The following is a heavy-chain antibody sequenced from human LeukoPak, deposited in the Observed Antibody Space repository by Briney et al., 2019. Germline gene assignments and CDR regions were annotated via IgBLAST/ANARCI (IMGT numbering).Heavy chain of an antibody. CDR2: ISSSSSYI. J-gene: IGHJ3*02. CDR3: ARVRFGELLYSDAFDI. D-gene: IGHD3-10*01. V-gene: IGHV3-21*01. CDR1: GFTFSSYS. Sequence: PGGSLRLSCAASGFTFSSYSMNWVRQAPGKGLEWVSSISSSSSYIYYADSVRGRFTISRDNAKNSLYLQMNSLRAEDTAVYYCARVRFGELLYSDAFDIWGQGTMVTVSS.